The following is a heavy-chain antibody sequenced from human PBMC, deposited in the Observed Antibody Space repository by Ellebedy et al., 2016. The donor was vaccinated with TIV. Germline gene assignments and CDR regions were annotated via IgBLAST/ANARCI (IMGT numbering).Heavy chain of an antibody. D-gene: IGHD6-19*01. CDR1: GDSVSSNSPT. V-gene: IGHV6-1*01. CDR3: ARYNSGWKIFDY. J-gene: IGHJ4*02. CDR2: TYYRSKWYY. Sequence: LRLSCAISGDSVSSNSPTWNWIRQSPSRGLEWLGRTYYRSKWYYEYAVSVYSRITINPDTSKNQFSLQLNSVTPEDTAVYYCARYNSGWKIFDYWGQGTLVTVSS.